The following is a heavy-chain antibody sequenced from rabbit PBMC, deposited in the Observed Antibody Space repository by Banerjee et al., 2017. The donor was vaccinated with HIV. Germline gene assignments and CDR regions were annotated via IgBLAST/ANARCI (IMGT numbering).Heavy chain of an antibody. V-gene: IGHV1S45*01. D-gene: IGHD4-1*01. CDR1: GFDFITYYM. J-gene: IGHJ4*01. CDR2: IDPVFGST. CDR3: ARDLAGVIGWNFGL. Sequence: QEQLKESGGGLVQPGGSLKLSCKASGFDFITYYMTWVRQAPGKGLEWIGCIDPVFGSTSYASWAKGRFTISRTASTTVTLQMTSLTAADTATYFCARDLAGVIGWNFGLWGPGTLVTVS.